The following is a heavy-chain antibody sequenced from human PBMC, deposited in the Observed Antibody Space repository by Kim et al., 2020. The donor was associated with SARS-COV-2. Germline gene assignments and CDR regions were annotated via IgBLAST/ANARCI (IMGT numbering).Heavy chain of an antibody. V-gene: IGHV3-23*01. D-gene: IGHD3-10*01. CDR1: GFTVGIYG. CDR2: IEGSGETT. CDR3: ARGRYYNEH. Sequence: GGSLRLSCAASGFTVGIYGMSWVRQAPGKGLEWVSRIEGSGETTDYADSVKGRFTIYRDNSKNMVYLQMNSLRVDDTAVYYCARGRYYNEHWGQGTLGTVSS. J-gene: IGHJ4*02.